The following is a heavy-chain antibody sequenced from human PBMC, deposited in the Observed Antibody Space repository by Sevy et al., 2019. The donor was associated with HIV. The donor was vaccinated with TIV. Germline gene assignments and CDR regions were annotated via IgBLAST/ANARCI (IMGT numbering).Heavy chain of an antibody. Sequence: GGSLRLSCAASGFSFSSYGMHWVRQAPGKGLEWMSYIQYAGSNKDYADSVKGRFTISRDNSKNTLYLQMNSLRVEDTAVFYCVKEGGAEGWDHWGQGTLVTVSS. CDR3: VKEGGAEGWDH. D-gene: IGHD2-15*01. J-gene: IGHJ4*02. CDR2: IQYAGSNK. CDR1: GFSFSSYG. V-gene: IGHV3-30*02.